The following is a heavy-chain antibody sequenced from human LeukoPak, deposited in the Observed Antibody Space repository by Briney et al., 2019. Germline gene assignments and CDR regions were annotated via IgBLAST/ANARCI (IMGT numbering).Heavy chain of an antibody. V-gene: IGHV3-23*01. CDR1: GFTFSSYA. Sequence: GGSLRLSCAASGFTFSSYAMSWVRQAPGKGLEWVSAVSGSGSSTYYADSVKGRFTISRDNSKNTLYLQMNSLRAEDTAVYYCAKDPGGSYPWYFDLWGRGTLVTVSS. CDR3: AKDPGGSYPWYFDL. J-gene: IGHJ2*01. D-gene: IGHD1-26*01. CDR2: VSGSGSST.